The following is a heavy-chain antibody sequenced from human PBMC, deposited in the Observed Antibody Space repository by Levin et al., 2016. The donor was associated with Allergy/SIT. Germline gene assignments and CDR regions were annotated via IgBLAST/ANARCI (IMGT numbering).Heavy chain of an antibody. J-gene: IGHJ4*02. CDR2: INPSGSST. CDR3: AREMWDRSNCSGGSCYSLGLDY. Sequence: WVRQAPGQGLEWMGIINPSGSSTSYAQKFQGRVTMTRDTSTSTVYMELSSLRSEDTAVYYCAREMWDRSNCSGGSCYSLGLDYWGQGTLVTVSS. V-gene: IGHV1-46*03. D-gene: IGHD2-15*01.